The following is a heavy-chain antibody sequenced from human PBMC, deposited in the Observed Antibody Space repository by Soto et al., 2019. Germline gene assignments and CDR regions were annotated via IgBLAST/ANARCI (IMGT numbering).Heavy chain of an antibody. CDR2: ISSSSSYK. CDR1: GFSFRSYS. CDR3: ARGNYYDSSGYPVGFDF. Sequence: PGGSLKLSCPASGFSFRSYSMNWVRQAPGKGLEWVSSISSSSSYKHYADSAEGRFTISRDNAKNSLYLHMNSLRAEDTAVYYCARGNYYDSSGYPVGFDFWGQGTLVTVSS. J-gene: IGHJ4*02. V-gene: IGHV3-21*01. D-gene: IGHD3-22*01.